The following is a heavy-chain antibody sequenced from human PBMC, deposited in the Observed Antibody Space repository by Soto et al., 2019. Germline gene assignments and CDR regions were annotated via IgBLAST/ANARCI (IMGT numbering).Heavy chain of an antibody. Sequence: QSGGSLRLSCAASGFTFSSYGMHWVRQAPGKGLEWVAVIWYDGSNKYYADSVKGRFTISRDNSKNTLYLQMNSLRAEDTAVYYCARAETWELLHVDYWGQGTLVTVSS. CDR3: ARAETWELLHVDY. V-gene: IGHV3-33*01. CDR2: IWYDGSNK. J-gene: IGHJ4*02. CDR1: GFTFSSYG. D-gene: IGHD1-26*01.